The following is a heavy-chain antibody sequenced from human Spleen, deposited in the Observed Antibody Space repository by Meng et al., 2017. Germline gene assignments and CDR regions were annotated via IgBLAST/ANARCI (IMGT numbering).Heavy chain of an antibody. CDR1: GYTFIGAY. CDR3: ARDGGNYDFDY. V-gene: IGHV1-2*06. Sequence: VRLGPFLAGLKTPGALVTLSGRASGYTFIGAYVHWVRQAPGQGLEWMGRIIPSSGDANSAQKFLGRVTLTWDTSISTAYMELSSLRSDDTAIYYCARDGGNYDFDYWGQGTLVTVSS. D-gene: IGHD1-7*01. CDR2: IIPSSGDA. J-gene: IGHJ4*02.